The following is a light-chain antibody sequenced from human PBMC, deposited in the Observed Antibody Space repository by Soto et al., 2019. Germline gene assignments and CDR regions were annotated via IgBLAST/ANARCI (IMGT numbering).Light chain of an antibody. CDR3: QQANSFPLT. Sequence: DIQMTQSPSSVSASVGDRVTITCRASPGIGSWLAWYQQKPGKAPKLLIYAASTLQSGVPSRFSGSGSATDFTLTISSLQPDDFATYYCQQANSFPLTFGGGTPVEIK. CDR1: PGIGSW. V-gene: IGKV1-12*01. CDR2: AAS. J-gene: IGKJ4*01.